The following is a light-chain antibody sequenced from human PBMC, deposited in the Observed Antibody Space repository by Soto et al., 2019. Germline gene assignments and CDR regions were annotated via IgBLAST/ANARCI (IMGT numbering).Light chain of an antibody. CDR1: SANIGSNY. Sequence: QSVLTQPPSASGTPGQRVTISCSGSSANIGSNYVYWYRQLPGTAPNVLIYRNDERPSGVPDRFSGSKSGSSASLAISGLRSEDEADYYCSAWYDSLSALVFGRGTKVTVL. CDR2: RND. J-gene: IGLJ3*02. V-gene: IGLV1-47*01. CDR3: SAWYDSLSALV.